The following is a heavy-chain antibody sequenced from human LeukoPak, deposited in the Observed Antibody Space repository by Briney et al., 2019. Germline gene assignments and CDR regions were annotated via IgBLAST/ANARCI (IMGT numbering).Heavy chain of an antibody. V-gene: IGHV3-53*01. Sequence: GGSLRLSCAVSGLTVNNNYVNWVRQAPGKGLEWVSVIHNTVRIHYADSVNGRFTISSDTSKNTVYLQMNGLRAEDTAVYYCILTTVATSIDYWGPGTLVTVSP. CDR2: IHNTVRI. CDR1: GLTVNNNY. D-gene: IGHD4-23*01. J-gene: IGHJ4*02. CDR3: ILTTVATSIDY.